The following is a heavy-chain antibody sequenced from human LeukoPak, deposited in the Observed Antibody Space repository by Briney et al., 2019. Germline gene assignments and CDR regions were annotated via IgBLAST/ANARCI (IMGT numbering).Heavy chain of an antibody. J-gene: IGHJ4*02. CDR1: GFTFSSNA. V-gene: IGHV3-23*01. CDR2: ISGSGVST. Sequence: QPGASLRLSCAASGFTFSSNAMSWVRQAPGKGLEWVSGISGSGVSTYYADSVKGRFTISRDNSKNTLYLQMNSLRAEDTAVYYCAKDHANFGYWGQGTLVTVSS. CDR3: AKDHANFGY.